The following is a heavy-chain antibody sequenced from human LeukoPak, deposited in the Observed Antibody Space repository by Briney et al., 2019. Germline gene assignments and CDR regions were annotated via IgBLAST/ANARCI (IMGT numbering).Heavy chain of an antibody. D-gene: IGHD3-16*01. J-gene: IGHJ4*02. CDR2: IIPIFGTA. CDR3: ARERSQKEGAFDY. Sequence: SVKVSCKASGGTFSSYAISWVRQAPGQGLEWMGGIIPIFGTANYAQKFQGRVTITADESTSTAYMELSSLRSEDTAVYYCARERSQKEGAFDYWGQGTLVTVSP. V-gene: IGHV1-69*13. CDR1: GGTFSSYA.